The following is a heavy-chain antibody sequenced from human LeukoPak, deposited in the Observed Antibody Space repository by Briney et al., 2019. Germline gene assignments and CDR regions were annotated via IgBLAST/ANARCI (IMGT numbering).Heavy chain of an antibody. CDR1: VGSFSGYY. D-gene: IGHD2-21*01. V-gene: IGHV4-34*01. CDR3: ARGHIARRPYYFDY. J-gene: IGHJ4*02. Sequence: PSETLSLTCAVYVGSFSGYYWSWIRQPPWKGLEWIGEINHSGSTNYNPSLKSRVTISVDTSKNQFSLKLSSVTAADTAVYYCARGHIARRPYYFDYWGQGTLVTVSS. CDR2: INHSGST.